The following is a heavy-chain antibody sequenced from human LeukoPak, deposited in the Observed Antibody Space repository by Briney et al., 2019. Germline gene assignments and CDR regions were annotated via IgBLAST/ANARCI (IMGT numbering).Heavy chain of an antibody. D-gene: IGHD3-10*01. V-gene: IGHV3-23*01. CDR2: ISGSGGST. CDR1: GFTFSSYA. CDR3: AKDPGYYYGSGSQNYFDY. J-gene: IGHJ4*02. Sequence: GESLRLSCAASGFTFSSYAMSWVRQAPGKGLEWVSAISGSGGSTYYADSVKGRFTISRDNSKNTLYLQMNSLRAEDTAVYYCAKDPGYYYGSGSQNYFDYWGQGTLVTVSS.